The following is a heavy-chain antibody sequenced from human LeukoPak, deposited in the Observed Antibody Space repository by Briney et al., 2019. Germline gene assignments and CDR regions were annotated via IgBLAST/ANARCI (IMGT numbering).Heavy chain of an antibody. CDR3: ARGIVGATSGYYYYGMDV. J-gene: IGHJ6*02. CDR1: GGTFSSYA. D-gene: IGHD1-26*01. V-gene: IGHV1-69*04. CDR2: IIPIFGIA. Sequence: ASVKVSCKASGGTFSSYAISWVRQAPGQGLEWMGRIIPIFGIANYAQKFQGRVTITADKSTSTAYMELSSLRSEDTAVYYCARGIVGATSGYYYYGMDVWGQGTRVTV.